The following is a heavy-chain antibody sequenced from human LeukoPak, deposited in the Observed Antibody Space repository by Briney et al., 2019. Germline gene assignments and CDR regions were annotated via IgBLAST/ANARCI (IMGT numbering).Heavy chain of an antibody. D-gene: IGHD1-20*01. V-gene: IGHV3-73*01. CDR2: IRSKANSYAT. J-gene: IGHJ6*03. CDR1: GFTFSGSA. Sequence: GGSLRLSCAASGFTFSGSAMHWVRQASGKGLEWVGRIRSKANSYATAYAASVKGRFTISRDDSKNTAYLQMNSLKTEDTAVYYCTRHGYNWNDVSGYYYYMDVWGKGTTVTVSS. CDR3: TRHGYNWNDVSGYYYYMDV.